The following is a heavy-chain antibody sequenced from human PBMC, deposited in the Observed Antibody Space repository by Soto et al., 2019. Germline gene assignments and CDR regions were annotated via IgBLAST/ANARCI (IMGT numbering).Heavy chain of an antibody. Sequence: QVQLVQSGGEVKKPGSSVKVSCKASGGTFSSYTISWVRQAPGQGLEWMGRIIPILGIANYAQKFQGRVTITADKSTSTAYMELSSLRSEDTAVYYCARYLDPPPRGGLAFDIWGQGTMVTVSS. CDR2: IIPILGIA. CDR1: GGTFSSYT. CDR3: ARYLDPPPRGGLAFDI. V-gene: IGHV1-69*02. J-gene: IGHJ3*02. D-gene: IGHD1-1*01.